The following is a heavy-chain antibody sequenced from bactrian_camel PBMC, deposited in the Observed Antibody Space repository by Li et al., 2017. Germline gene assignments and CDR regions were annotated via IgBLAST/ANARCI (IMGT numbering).Heavy chain of an antibody. CDR1: RFTFSDPD. CDR3: AAGARWRDGEYQCGEVWTFGY. CDR2: LRGDGST. D-gene: IGHD1*01. V-gene: IGHV3S63*01. J-gene: IGHJ6*01. Sequence: HVQLVESGGSVQAGESLSLSCSKSRFTFSDPDVGWFRQTPGNECEMISILRGDGSTWYAGSVKGRFSISRDSATSTLYLQMNNLKPDDTATYTCAAGARWRDGEYQCGEVWTFGYWGQGTQVTV.